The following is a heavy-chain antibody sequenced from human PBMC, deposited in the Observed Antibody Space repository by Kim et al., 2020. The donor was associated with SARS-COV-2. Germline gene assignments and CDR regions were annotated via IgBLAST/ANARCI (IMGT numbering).Heavy chain of an antibody. CDR3: ARDYYDILTGYGVYYYYGMDV. CDR1: GYTFTSYG. Sequence: ASVKVSCQASGYTFTSYGISWVRQAPGQGLEWMGWISAYNGNTNYAQKLQGRVTMTTDTSTSTAYMELRSLRSDDTAVYYCARDYYDILTGYGVYYYYGMDVWGQGTTVTVS. J-gene: IGHJ6*02. CDR2: ISAYNGNT. V-gene: IGHV1-18*01. D-gene: IGHD3-9*01.